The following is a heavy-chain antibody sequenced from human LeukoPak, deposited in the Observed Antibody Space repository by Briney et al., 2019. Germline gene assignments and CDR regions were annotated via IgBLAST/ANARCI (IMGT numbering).Heavy chain of an antibody. D-gene: IGHD1-14*01. CDR2: LLYDGNTK. J-gene: IGHJ6*03. CDR1: GFSLSNYG. V-gene: IGHV3-33*01. CDR3: ARDHRPEIQYYYMDV. Sequence: GGPLRLSCAASGFSLSNYGMHWVRQAPGKGLEWVAALLYDGNTKHYADSVKGRFTISRDISKNTFYLQMNSLTAEDTAVYYCARDHRPEIQYYYMDVWGKGTTVAVSS.